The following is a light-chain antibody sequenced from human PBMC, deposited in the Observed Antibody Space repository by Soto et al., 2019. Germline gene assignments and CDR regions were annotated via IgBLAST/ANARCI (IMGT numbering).Light chain of an antibody. V-gene: IGKV3-20*01. J-gene: IGKJ5*01. CDR2: GAS. CDR3: QQYGSSPPIT. Sequence: EIVLTQSPGSLSLSPGERATLSCRTSQSISSSYFAWYQQKPGQAPRLLIYGASNRATGIPDRFSGSGSGTHFTLTISGLEPEDCAVYYCQQYGSSPPITFGQGTRLEIK. CDR1: QSISSSY.